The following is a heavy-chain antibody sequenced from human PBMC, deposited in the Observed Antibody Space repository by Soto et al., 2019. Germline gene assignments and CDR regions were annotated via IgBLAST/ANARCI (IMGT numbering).Heavy chain of an antibody. CDR1: GYIFTTYW. CDR3: ATYQDPYYYGMDV. V-gene: IGHV5-51*01. D-gene: IGHD2-2*01. Sequence: GESLKISCEGSGYIFTTYWIGWVCQMPGKGLEWMGIIYPIDSDTKYSPSFQGQVTISVDKSISTAYLQWSSLKASDSAMYYCATYQDPYYYGMDVWGQGTTVTVSS. CDR2: IYPIDSDT. J-gene: IGHJ6*02.